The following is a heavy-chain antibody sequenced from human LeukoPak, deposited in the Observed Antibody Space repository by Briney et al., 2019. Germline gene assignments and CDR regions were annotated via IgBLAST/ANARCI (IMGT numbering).Heavy chain of an antibody. V-gene: IGHV3-21*01. Sequence: PGGSLRLSCAASGFTFRNFAMKWVRQAPGKGLEWVSSISSSSSYIYYADSVKGRFTISRDNAKNSLYLQMNSLRAEDTAVYYCARRPSGHFDWNFDYWGQGTLVTVSS. CDR3: ARRPSGHFDWNFDY. CDR1: GFTFRNFA. D-gene: IGHD3-9*01. CDR2: ISSSSSYI. J-gene: IGHJ4*02.